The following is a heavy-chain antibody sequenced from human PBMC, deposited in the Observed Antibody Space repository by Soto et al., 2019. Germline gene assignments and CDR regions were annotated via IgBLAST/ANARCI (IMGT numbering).Heavy chain of an antibody. J-gene: IGHJ4*02. CDR3: ARARMARYCFDY. D-gene: IGHD3-10*01. CDR2: ISYDGSNK. V-gene: IGHV3-30-3*01. Sequence: GGSLRLSCAASGFTFSSYAMHWVRQAPGKGLEWVAVISYDGSNKYYADSVKGRFTISRDNSKNTLYLQMNSLRAEDTAVYYCARARMARYCFDYWGQGSLVTVSS. CDR1: GFTFSSYA.